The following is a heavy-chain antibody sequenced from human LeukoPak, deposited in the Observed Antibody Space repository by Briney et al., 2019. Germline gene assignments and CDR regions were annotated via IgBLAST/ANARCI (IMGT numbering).Heavy chain of an antibody. V-gene: IGHV4-39*01. Sequence: PSETLSLTCTVSGGSISSSSYYWGWIRQPPGKGLEWIGSIYYSGSTYYNPSLKSRVTISVDTSKNQFSLKLSSVTAADTAMYYCARGITIFGVVTHYFDYWGQGTLVTVSS. J-gene: IGHJ4*02. CDR3: ARGITIFGVVTHYFDY. CDR1: GGSISSSSYY. D-gene: IGHD3-3*01. CDR2: IYYSGST.